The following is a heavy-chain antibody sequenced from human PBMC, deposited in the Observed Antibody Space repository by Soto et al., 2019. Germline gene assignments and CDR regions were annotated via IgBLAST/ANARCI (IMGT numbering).Heavy chain of an antibody. CDR1: GFTFSSYA. CDR2: ISGSGGST. J-gene: IGHJ4*02. Sequence: GGSLRLSCAASGFTFSSYAMSWVRQAPGKGLEWVSAISGSGGSTYYADSVKGRFTISRDNSKNTLYLQMNSLRAEDTAVYYCARDDVLLWFGESRYFDYWGQGTLVTVSS. V-gene: IGHV3-23*01. D-gene: IGHD3-10*01. CDR3: ARDDVLLWFGESRYFDY.